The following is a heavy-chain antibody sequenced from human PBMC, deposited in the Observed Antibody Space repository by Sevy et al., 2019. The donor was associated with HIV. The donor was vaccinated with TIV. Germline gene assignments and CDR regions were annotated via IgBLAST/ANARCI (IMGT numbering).Heavy chain of an antibody. V-gene: IGHV3-23*01. CDR2: ISTGGGST. D-gene: IGHD3-10*01. CDR3: AKGMTYYEI. J-gene: IGHJ3*02. Sequence: GGSLRLSCAASGFTFSSSAMTWVRQAPGKGLEWVSSISTGGGSTYYPDSVKGRFTISRDNSKNTLWLQMDSLRADDTAIYYYAKGMTYYEIWGQGTMVTVSS. CDR1: GFTFSSSA.